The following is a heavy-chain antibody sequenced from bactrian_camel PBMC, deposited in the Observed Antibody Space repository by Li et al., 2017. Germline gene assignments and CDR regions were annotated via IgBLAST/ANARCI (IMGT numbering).Heavy chain of an antibody. CDR2: IKGGGGRT. J-gene: IGHJ4*01. V-gene: IGHV3S31*01. Sequence: DVQLVESGGGSVQAGGSLRLSCAVSRDPNSSLCMGWFRQASGMEREGVAGIKGGGGRTNYADSVKGRFTISKDNAEITLYLEMNNLKAEDTAMYYCAGSRFAIHNRWNLEYEYNYWGQGTQVTVS. D-gene: IGHD7*01. CDR1: RDPNSSLC. CDR3: AGSRFAIHNRWNLEYEYNY.